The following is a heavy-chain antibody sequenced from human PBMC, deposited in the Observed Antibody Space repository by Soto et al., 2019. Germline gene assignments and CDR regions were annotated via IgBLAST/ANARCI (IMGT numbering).Heavy chain of an antibody. CDR3: ARTDITAAGGFEH. V-gene: IGHV4-59*01. D-gene: IGHD6-13*01. J-gene: IGHJ4*02. CDR2: IFYSGST. CDR1: GDSITRFY. Sequence: KTSETLSLTCTVSGDSITRFYWSWIRQPPGKGLEWIGYIFYSGSTKYNSSLKSRVTISVDMFKNQFSLKVTSVTAADTAVYYCARTDITAAGGFEHWGQGALVTVSS.